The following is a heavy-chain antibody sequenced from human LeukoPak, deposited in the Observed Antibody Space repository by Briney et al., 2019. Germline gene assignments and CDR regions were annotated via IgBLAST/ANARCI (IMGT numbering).Heavy chain of an antibody. D-gene: IGHD7-27*01. J-gene: IGHJ4*02. Sequence: GGSLRLSCAASGFTFSDYYMSWIRQAPGKGLEWVSSISNSGTAIYYADSVKGRFTISRDNAKNSLYLQMNSLRVEDTALYYCAKVRNWAFDYWGQGTLVTVSS. CDR2: ISNSGTAI. V-gene: IGHV3-11*01. CDR1: GFTFSDYY. CDR3: AKVRNWAFDY.